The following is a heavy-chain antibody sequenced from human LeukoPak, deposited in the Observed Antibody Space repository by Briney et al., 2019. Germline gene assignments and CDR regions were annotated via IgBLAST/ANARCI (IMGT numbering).Heavy chain of an antibody. Sequence: PTETLSLTCAVYGRSFSGYYWGSIRQPPGKGLEWIGAIIHNRRTNSNPSLKSRVTISVDTSKNQFSLKLSSVTAANTAVYYCARVLILQSNYYDSSGVPDGYYYYMDVWGKGTTVTVSS. CDR3: ARVLILQSNYYDSSGVPDGYYYYMDV. J-gene: IGHJ6*03. V-gene: IGHV4-34*12. CDR2: IIHNRRT. D-gene: IGHD3-22*01. CDR1: GRSFSGYY.